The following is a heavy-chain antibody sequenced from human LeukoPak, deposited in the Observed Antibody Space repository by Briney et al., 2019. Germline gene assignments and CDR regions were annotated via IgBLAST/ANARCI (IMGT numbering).Heavy chain of an antibody. J-gene: IGHJ4*02. CDR3: ARDVQIDC. Sequence: KPGGSLRLSCAASGFTFGSYAMNWVRQAPGKGLEWVSSIRSSGSYIFYADSVKGRFTISRDNAENSLYLQMNSLRAEDTAVYYCARDVQIDCWGQGTLVTVSS. CDR2: IRSSGSYI. CDR1: GFTFGSYA. V-gene: IGHV3-21*01.